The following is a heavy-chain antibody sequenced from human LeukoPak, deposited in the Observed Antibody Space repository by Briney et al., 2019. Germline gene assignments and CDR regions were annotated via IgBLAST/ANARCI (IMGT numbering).Heavy chain of an antibody. Sequence: PGGSLRLSCAASGFTFSSYNMNWVRQAPGKGLEWVSSISSSSSYIYYADSVKGRFTISRDNAKNSLYLQMNSLRAEDTAVYYCARDRSLDIDYWGQGTLVTVSS. CDR2: ISSSSSYI. D-gene: IGHD1-1*01. CDR3: ARDRSLDIDY. V-gene: IGHV3-21*01. CDR1: GFTFSSYN. J-gene: IGHJ4*02.